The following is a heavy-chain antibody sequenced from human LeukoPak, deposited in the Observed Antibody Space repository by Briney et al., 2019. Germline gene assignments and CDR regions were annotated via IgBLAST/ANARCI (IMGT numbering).Heavy chain of an antibody. CDR3: ARAESGGGYGMDV. CDR2: IYTSGST. Sequence: PSQTLSLTCTVSGGSISGGSYYWSWIRQPAGKGLEWIGRIYTSGSTNYNPSLKSRVTISVDTSKNQFSLKLRSVTAADTAVYYCARAESGGGYGMDVWGRGTTVTVSS. J-gene: IGHJ6*02. D-gene: IGHD3-10*01. CDR1: GGSISGGSYY. V-gene: IGHV4-61*02.